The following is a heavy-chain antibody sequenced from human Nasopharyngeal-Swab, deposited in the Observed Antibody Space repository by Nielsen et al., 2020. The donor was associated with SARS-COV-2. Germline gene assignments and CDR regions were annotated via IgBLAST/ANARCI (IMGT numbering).Heavy chain of an antibody. CDR1: GGSISSGGNY. J-gene: IGHJ4*02. Sequence: SETLSLTCTVSGGSISSGGNYWSWIRQHPGKGLEWIGYIYYSGSTYYNPSLKSRVTISVDTSKNQFSLELSSVTAADTAVYYCARVSSSTSFRTPYYFDYWSQGTLVTVSS. CDR2: IYYSGST. V-gene: IGHV4-31*03. CDR3: ARVSSSTSFRTPYYFDY. D-gene: IGHD2-2*01.